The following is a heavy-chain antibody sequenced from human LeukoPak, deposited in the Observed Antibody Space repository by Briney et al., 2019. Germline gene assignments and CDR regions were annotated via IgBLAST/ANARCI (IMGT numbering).Heavy chain of an antibody. CDR1: GGSISSYY. D-gene: IGHD6-13*01. J-gene: IGHJ5*02. Sequence: SETLSLTCTVSGGSISSYYWSWIRQPPGKGLEWIGYIYYSGSTNYNPSLKSRVTISVDTSKNQFSLKLSSVTAAGTAVYYCARVNNNSSWGFMYNWFDPWGQGTLVTVSS. CDR3: ARVNNNSSWGFMYNWFDP. CDR2: IYYSGST. V-gene: IGHV4-59*01.